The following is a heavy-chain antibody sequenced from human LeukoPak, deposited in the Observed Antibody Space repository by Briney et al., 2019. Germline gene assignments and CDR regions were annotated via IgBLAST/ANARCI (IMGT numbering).Heavy chain of an antibody. Sequence: SETLSLTGSVSGGSINSYYWSWIRQPPGKGLEWIGYIYYSGSTNYSPSLKSRVTISLDTSKNQFFLKLSSVTAADTAVYFCARHMRGYSYGPFDSWGQGTLVTVSS. CDR3: ARHMRGYSYGPFDS. V-gene: IGHV4-59*08. J-gene: IGHJ4*02. CDR2: IYYSGST. D-gene: IGHD5-12*01. CDR1: GGSINSYY.